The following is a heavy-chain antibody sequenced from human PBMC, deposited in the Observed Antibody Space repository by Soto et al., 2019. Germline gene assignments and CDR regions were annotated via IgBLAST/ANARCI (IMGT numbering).Heavy chain of an antibody. D-gene: IGHD3-10*01. Sequence: QVQLVQSGAEVKKPGASVKLSCKASGFTFTSYAMHWVRQAPGQRLEWMGWINSGNGNTKYSQKFQGRVTITRDTSASIVYMELSSLKSVDTAVYFCARDKGYYGFEGWFDPWGQGTLVTGSS. J-gene: IGHJ5*02. CDR1: GFTFTSYA. CDR3: ARDKGYYGFEGWFDP. CDR2: INSGNGNT. V-gene: IGHV1-3*01.